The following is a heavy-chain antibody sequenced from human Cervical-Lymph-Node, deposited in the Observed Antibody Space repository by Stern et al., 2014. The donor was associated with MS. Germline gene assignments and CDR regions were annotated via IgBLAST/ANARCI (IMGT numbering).Heavy chain of an antibody. V-gene: IGHV1-69*01. J-gene: IGHJ6*02. CDR1: GGTFSSYA. D-gene: IGHD3-22*01. CDR2: IIPIFGTA. CDR3: ARAKPAYYYDSSGFPNYYYYGMDV. Sequence: QVQLVQSGAEVKKPGSSVKVSCKASGGTFSSYAISWVRQAPGQGLEWMGGIIPIFGTANYAQKFQGRVTITADESTSTAYMELSSLRSEDTAVYYCARAKPAYYYDSSGFPNYYYYGMDVWGQGTTVTVSS.